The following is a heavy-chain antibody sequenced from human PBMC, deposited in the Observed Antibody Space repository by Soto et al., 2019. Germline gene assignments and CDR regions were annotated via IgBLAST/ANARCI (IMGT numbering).Heavy chain of an antibody. D-gene: IGHD6-13*01. CDR1: GYTFTSYA. J-gene: IGHJ5*02. V-gene: IGHV1-3*01. CDR2: INAGNGNT. CDR3: ARDRQQLVPFDP. Sequence: SSVKVSCKASGYTFTSYAMHWVRQAPGQRLEWMGWINAGNGNTKYSQKFQGRVTITRDTSASTAYMELSSLRSEDTAVYYCARDRQQLVPFDPWGQGTLVTVSS.